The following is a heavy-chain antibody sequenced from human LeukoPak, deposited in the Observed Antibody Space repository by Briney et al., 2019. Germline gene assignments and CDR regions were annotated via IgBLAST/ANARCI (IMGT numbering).Heavy chain of an antibody. CDR2: ISAYNGNT. Sequence: HVASVKVSCKASGYTFTSYGISWVRQAPGQGFEWMGWISAYNGNTNYAQKLQGRVTMTTDTSTSTAYMELRSLRSDDTAVYYCATTAAGNYLHAFEIWGQGTMVTVSS. CDR1: GYTFTSYG. D-gene: IGHD6-13*01. V-gene: IGHV1-18*01. CDR3: ATTAAGNYLHAFEI. J-gene: IGHJ3*02.